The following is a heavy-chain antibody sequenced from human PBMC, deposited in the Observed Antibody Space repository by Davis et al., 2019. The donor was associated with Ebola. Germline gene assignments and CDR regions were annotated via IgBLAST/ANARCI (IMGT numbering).Heavy chain of an antibody. V-gene: IGHV3-21*01. CDR3: ARSIAMDYFDY. CDR2: IGSSSSYI. CDR1: GFTFSSYS. Sequence: GGSLRLSCAASGFTFSSYSMNWVRQAPGKGLEWVSSIGSSSSYIYYADSVKGRFTVSRDNARNSLYLQMNSLRAEDTAIYYCARSIAMDYFDYWGHGTLVTVSS. D-gene: IGHD5-18*01. J-gene: IGHJ4*01.